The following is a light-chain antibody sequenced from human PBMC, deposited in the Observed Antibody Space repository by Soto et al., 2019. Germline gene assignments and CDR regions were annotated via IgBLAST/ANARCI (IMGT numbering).Light chain of an antibody. CDR3: QHYNSYSEA. CDR2: KAS. CDR1: QTISSW. J-gene: IGKJ1*01. V-gene: IGKV1-5*03. Sequence: IQLTQSPNPLSGSVGDRVTMTCRASQTISSWLAWYQQKPGKAPKLLIYKASTLKSGVPSRFSGSGSGTEFTLTISSLQPDDFATYYCQHYNSYSEAFGQGTKVDIK.